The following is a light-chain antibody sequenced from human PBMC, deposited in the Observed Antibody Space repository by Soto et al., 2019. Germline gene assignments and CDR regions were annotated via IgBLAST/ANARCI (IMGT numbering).Light chain of an antibody. J-gene: IGLJ1*01. Sequence: QSVLTKHRSVSGSPGQSVNISFTGTSSDVGGYNYVSWYQQYPGKAPKVMIYDVKTRPSGVPDRFSGSKSGNTASLTISGLQSEDEADYYCCSYAGSYTFVFGTGTKLTVL. CDR3: CSYAGSYTFV. V-gene: IGLV2-11*01. CDR2: DVK. CDR1: SSDVGGYNY.